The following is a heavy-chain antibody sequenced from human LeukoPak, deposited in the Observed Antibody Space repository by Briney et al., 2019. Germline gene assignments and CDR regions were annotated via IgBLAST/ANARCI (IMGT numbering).Heavy chain of an antibody. J-gene: IGHJ3*02. V-gene: IGHV3-21*01. CDR3: ASYHYSSDAFDI. Sequence: GGSLILSCAASGFTFSSYSMNWVRQAPGKGLEWVSSISSSSSYIYYADSVKGRFTISRDNAKNSLYLQMNSLRAEDTAVYYCASYHYSSDAFDIWGQGTMVTVSS. CDR1: GFTFSSYS. D-gene: IGHD2-15*01. CDR2: ISSSSSYI.